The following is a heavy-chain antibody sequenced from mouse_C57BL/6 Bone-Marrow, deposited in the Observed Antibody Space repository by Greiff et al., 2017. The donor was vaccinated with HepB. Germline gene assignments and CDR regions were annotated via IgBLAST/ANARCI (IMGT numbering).Heavy chain of an antibody. J-gene: IGHJ3*01. D-gene: IGHD1-1*01. CDR3: TRDYGMAY. V-gene: IGHV1-15*01. CDR2: IDPETGGT. CDR1: GYTFTDYE. Sequence: QVQLKQSGAELVRPGASVTLSCKASGYTFTDYEMHWVKQTPVHGLEWIGAIDPETGGTAYNQKFKGKAILTADKSSSTAYMELRSLTSEDSAVYYCTRDYGMAYWGQGTLVTVSA.